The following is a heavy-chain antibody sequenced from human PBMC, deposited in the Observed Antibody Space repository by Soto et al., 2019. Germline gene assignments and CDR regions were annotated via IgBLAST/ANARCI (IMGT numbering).Heavy chain of an antibody. V-gene: IGHV1-69*02. CDR3: ARVQERGGDDRWFDP. J-gene: IGHJ5*02. CDR1: GGTFSSYT. Sequence: QVQLVQSGAEVKKPGSSVKVSCKASGGTFSSYTISWVRQAPGQGLEWMGRIIPILGIANYAQKFQGRVTITADKSTSTAYMELSSLRSEDTAVYYCARVQERGGDDRWFDPWGQGTLVTVSS. D-gene: IGHD3-16*01. CDR2: IIPILGIA.